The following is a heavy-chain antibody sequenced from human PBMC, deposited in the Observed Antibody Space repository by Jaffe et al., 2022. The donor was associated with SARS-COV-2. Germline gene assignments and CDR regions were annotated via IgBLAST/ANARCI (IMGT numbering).Heavy chain of an antibody. CDR3: ATHFYYYGLDV. CDR1: GFTFSSYW. Sequence: EVQLVESGGGLVQPGGSLRLSCAASGFTFSSYWMHWVRQAPGKGLVWVSRINSDGSSTNYADSVKGRFTISRDNAKNTLYLQMNSLRAEDTAVYYCATHFYYYGLDVWGQGTTVTVSS. V-gene: IGHV3-74*01. CDR2: INSDGSST. J-gene: IGHJ6*02.